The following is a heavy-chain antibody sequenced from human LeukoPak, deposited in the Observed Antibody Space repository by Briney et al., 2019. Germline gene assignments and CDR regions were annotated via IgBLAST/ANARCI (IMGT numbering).Heavy chain of an antibody. V-gene: IGHV4-59*01. CDR2: VYHSGST. CDR3: ASGMSGTYQLFDY. D-gene: IGHD1-26*01. Sequence: SETLSLTCTVSGGSISICYWSWIQQPPGKGLEWIGYVYHSGSTNYNPSLKSRVTISVDTSKNQFSLKLSSVTAADTAVYYCASGMSGTYQLFDYWGQGTLVTVSS. J-gene: IGHJ4*02. CDR1: GGSISICY.